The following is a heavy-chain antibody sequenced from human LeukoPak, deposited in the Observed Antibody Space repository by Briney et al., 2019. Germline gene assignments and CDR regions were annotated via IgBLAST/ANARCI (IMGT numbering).Heavy chain of an antibody. D-gene: IGHD3-16*02. CDR2: ISSSSSYI. CDR1: GFTFSSYS. CDR3: ARDPSVGVYDYVWGSYRWSDY. Sequence: PGGSPRLSCAASGFTFSSYSMNWVRQAPGKGLEWVSSISSSSSYIYYADSVKGRFTISRDNAKNSLYLQMNSLRAEDTAVYYCARDPSVGVYDYVWGSYRWSDYWGQGTLVAVSS. J-gene: IGHJ4*02. V-gene: IGHV3-21*01.